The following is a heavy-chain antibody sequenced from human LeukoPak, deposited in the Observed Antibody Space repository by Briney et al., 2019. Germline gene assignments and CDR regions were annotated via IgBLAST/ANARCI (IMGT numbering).Heavy chain of an antibody. Sequence: GGSLRLSCAASGFTFDDYAMHWVRHAPGKGLEWVGHIKSKTDGETTDYAAPVKSRFTISRDDSKNTLYVQMNSLKTEDTAVYYCTTDRYCSSTSCYDYWGQGTLVTVSS. J-gene: IGHJ4*02. CDR2: IKSKTDGETT. CDR1: GFTFDDYA. V-gene: IGHV3-15*01. D-gene: IGHD2-2*01. CDR3: TTDRYCSSTSCYDY.